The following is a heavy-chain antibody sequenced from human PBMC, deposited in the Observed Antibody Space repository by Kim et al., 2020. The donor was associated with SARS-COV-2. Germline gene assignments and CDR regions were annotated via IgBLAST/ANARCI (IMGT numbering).Heavy chain of an antibody. CDR2: INHSGST. J-gene: IGHJ6*02. CDR1: GGSFSGYY. V-gene: IGHV4-34*01. D-gene: IGHD6-13*01. CDR3: ARYSSWSNYYYGMDV. Sequence: SETLSLTCAVYGGSFSGYYWSWIRQPPGKGLEWIGEINHSGSTNYNPSLKSRVTISVDTSKNQFSLKPSSVTAADTAVYYCARYSSWSNYYYGMDVWGQGTTVTVSS.